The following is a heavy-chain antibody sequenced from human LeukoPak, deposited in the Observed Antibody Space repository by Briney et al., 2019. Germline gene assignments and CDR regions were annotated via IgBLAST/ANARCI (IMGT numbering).Heavy chain of an antibody. CDR2: ISWNSGSI. V-gene: IGHV3-9*03. D-gene: IGHD3-16*01. CDR1: GFTFDDYA. CDR3: AKDRGYDYLGVFDI. J-gene: IGHJ3*02. Sequence: TGRSLRLSCAASGFTFDDYAMHWVRQAPGKGLEWVSGISWNSGSIGYADSVKGRFTISRDNAKNSLYLQMNSLRAEDMALYYCAKDRGYDYLGVFDIWGQGTMVTVSS.